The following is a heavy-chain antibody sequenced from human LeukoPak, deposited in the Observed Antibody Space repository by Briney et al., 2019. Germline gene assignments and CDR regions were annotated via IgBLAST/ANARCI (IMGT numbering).Heavy chain of an antibody. CDR1: GGSISSYY. Sequence: SETLSLTCTVSGGSISSYYWGWIRQPPGKGLEWIGSIYYSGSTYYNPSLKSRVTISVDTSKNQFSLKLSSVTAADTAVYYCAQIIVVVVAATRFGTWGQGTLVTVSS. CDR2: IYYSGST. J-gene: IGHJ4*02. V-gene: IGHV4-39*07. CDR3: AQIIVVVVAATRFGT. D-gene: IGHD2-15*01.